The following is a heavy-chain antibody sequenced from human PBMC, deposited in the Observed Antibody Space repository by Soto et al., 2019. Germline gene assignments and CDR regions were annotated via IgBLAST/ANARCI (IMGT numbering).Heavy chain of an antibody. Sequence: ASVKVSCKASGYTFTSYYMHWVRQAPGQGLEWMGIINPSGGSTSYAQKFQGRVTMTRDTSTSTVYMELSSLRSEDTAVYYCARVRIPLFRGVPNYYYYGMDAWGQGTTVTVSS. CDR3: ARVRIPLFRGVPNYYYYGMDA. J-gene: IGHJ6*02. V-gene: IGHV1-46*01. CDR1: GYTFTSYY. D-gene: IGHD3-10*01. CDR2: INPSGGST.